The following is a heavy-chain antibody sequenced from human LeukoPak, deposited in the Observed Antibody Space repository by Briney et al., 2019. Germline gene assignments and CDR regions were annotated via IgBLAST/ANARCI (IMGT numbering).Heavy chain of an antibody. CDR2: IYYSGST. J-gene: IGHJ6*03. CDR3: AGEPMVWFGELPYMDV. CDR1: GGSISSSSYY. Sequence: SETLSLTCTVSGGSISSSSYYWGWIRQPPGKGLEWIGSIYYSGSTYYNPSLKSRVTISVDTSKNQFSLKLSSVTAADTAVYYCAGEPMVWFGELPYMDVWGKGTTVTISS. V-gene: IGHV4-39*02. D-gene: IGHD3-10*01.